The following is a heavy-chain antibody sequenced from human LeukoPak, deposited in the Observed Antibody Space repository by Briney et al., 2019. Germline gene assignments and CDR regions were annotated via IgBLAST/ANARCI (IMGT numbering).Heavy chain of an antibody. V-gene: IGHV3-48*03. CDR1: GFTFSSYA. CDR2: ISSTGSNI. J-gene: IGHJ4*02. CDR3: AATYYYDGSGDY. D-gene: IGHD3-22*01. Sequence: GGSLRLSCTASGFTFSSYAMNWVRQAPGKGLEWVSYISSTGSNIYYADSVKGRFTISRDNAKNSLYLLMNSLRTEDTAVYYCAATYYYDGSGDYWGQGTLVTVSS.